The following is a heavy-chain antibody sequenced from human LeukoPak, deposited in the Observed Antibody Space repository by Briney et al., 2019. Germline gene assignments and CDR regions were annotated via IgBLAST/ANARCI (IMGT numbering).Heavy chain of an antibody. J-gene: IGHJ4*02. CDR2: INPNSGGT. CDR3: ARDGTGVYNLVQY. Sequence: GASVKVSCKASGSTFTGYYMHWVRQAPGQGLEWMGWINPNSGGTNYAQKFQGRVTMTRDTSISAVYMELSRLRSDDTAVYYGARDGTGVYNLVQYWGQGTLVTVAS. D-gene: IGHD5-24*01. CDR1: GSTFTGYY. V-gene: IGHV1-2*02.